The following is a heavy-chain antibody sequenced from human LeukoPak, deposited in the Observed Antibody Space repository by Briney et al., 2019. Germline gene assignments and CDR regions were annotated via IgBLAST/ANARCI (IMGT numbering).Heavy chain of an antibody. CDR1: GGSISSGGYY. J-gene: IGHJ3*01. V-gene: IGHV4-30-2*01. CDR3: ASRRPDGIFGVVENS. D-gene: IGHD3-3*02. CDR2: IYHSGST. Sequence: SETLSLTCTVSGGSISSGGYYWSWIRQPPGKGLEWIGYIYHSGSTYDNPSLKSRVTISVDRSKNQFSLKLSSVTAADTAVYYCASRRPDGIFGVVENSWGQGTMVTVSS.